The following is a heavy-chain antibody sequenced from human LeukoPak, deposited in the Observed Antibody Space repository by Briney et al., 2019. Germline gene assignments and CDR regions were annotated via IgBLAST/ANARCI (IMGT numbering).Heavy chain of an antibody. CDR3: ARGPYCSGGTCYSQYFDY. CDR1: GYTFTSYG. D-gene: IGHD2-15*01. J-gene: IGHJ4*02. Sequence: SVQVSCKASGYTFTSYGISWVRQAPGQGLEWMGWISAYNGNTNYAQKLQGRVTMTTDTSTSTAYMELRSLRSDDTAVYYCARGPYCSGGTCYSQYFDYWGQGTLVTVSS. CDR2: ISAYNGNT. V-gene: IGHV1-18*01.